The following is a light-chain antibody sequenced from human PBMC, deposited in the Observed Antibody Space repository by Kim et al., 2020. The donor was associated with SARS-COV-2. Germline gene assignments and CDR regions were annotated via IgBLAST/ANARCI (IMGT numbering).Light chain of an antibody. Sequence: SPGERATLSCRASQSLTSNLAWYQQKPGQAPRLLIYGASTRATGIPARFSGSGSATEFTLTINSLQSEDFAVYCCQQYNDWPPLTFGGGTKVDIK. J-gene: IGKJ4*01. CDR3: QQYNDWPPLT. CDR1: QSLTSN. V-gene: IGKV3-15*01. CDR2: GAS.